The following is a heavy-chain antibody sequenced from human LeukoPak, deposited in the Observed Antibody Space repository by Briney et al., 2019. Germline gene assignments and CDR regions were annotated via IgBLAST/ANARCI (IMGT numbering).Heavy chain of an antibody. CDR3: ARAATGITTIVVVRSFGAFDI. CDR2: ISYDGSNK. CDR1: GFTFSSYA. V-gene: IGHV3-30-3*01. Sequence: GGSLRLSCAASGFTFSSYAMHWVRQAPGKGLEWVAVISYDGSNKYYADSVKGRFTISRDNSKNTLYLQMNSLRAEDTAVYYCARAATGITTIVVVRSFGAFDIWGQGTMVTVSS. J-gene: IGHJ3*02. D-gene: IGHD3-22*01.